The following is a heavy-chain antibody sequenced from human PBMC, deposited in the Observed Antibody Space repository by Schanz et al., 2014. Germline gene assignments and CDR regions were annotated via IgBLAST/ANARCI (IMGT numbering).Heavy chain of an antibody. D-gene: IGHD6-19*01. Sequence: QGQLVQSGPEVKEPGASVKVSCEASRYTFNTYGLNWVRQAPGQGLEWMGWISAYTNNTNYAQKVQGRVTMTTDTSTGTAYMELSSLRSEDTAVYYCARLGTGMAVAGSVIDSYYYYMDVWGEGTTVTVSS. CDR2: ISAYTNNT. V-gene: IGHV1-18*01. J-gene: IGHJ6*03. CDR1: RYTFNTYG. CDR3: ARLGTGMAVAGSVIDSYYYYMDV.